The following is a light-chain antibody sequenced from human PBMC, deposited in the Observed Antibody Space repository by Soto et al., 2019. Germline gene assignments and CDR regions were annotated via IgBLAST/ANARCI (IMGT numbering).Light chain of an antibody. V-gene: IGLV4-69*01. CDR2: LNSDGSH. CDR1: SGHSSYA. J-gene: IGLJ3*02. CDR3: QTWGTGLLV. Sequence: QLVLTQSPSASASLGASVKLTCTLSSGHSSYAIAWHQQQPEKGPRYLMKLNSDGSHSKGDGIPDRFSGSSSGAERYLTISSLQSEDEGDYYCQTWGTGLLVFGGGTKLTVL.